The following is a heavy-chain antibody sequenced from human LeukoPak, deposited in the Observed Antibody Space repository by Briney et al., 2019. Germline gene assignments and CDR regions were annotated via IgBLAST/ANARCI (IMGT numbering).Heavy chain of an antibody. D-gene: IGHD1-1*01. CDR2: ISAYNGNT. Sequence: ASVKVSCKAFGYTFTSYGISWVRQAPGQGLEWMGWISAYNGNTNYAQKLQGRVTMTTDTSTSTAYMELRSLRSDDTAAYYCARDKRGTYYYYYYGMDVWGQGTTVTVSS. J-gene: IGHJ6*02. CDR1: GYTFTSYG. CDR3: ARDKRGTYYYYYYGMDV. V-gene: IGHV1-18*01.